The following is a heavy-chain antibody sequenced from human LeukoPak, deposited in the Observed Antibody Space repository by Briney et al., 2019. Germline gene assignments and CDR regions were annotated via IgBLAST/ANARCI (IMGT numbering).Heavy chain of an antibody. J-gene: IGHJ6*02. V-gene: IGHV1-69*04. D-gene: IGHD6-13*01. Sequence: ASVKVSCKASGGTFSSYAISWVRQAPGQGLEWMGRIIPILGIANYAQKFQGRVMITADKSTSTAYMELSSLRSEDTAVYYCASYSSSWYSPTLYYYYGMDVWGQGTTVTVSS. CDR3: ASYSSSWYSPTLYYYYGMDV. CDR1: GGTFSSYA. CDR2: IIPILGIA.